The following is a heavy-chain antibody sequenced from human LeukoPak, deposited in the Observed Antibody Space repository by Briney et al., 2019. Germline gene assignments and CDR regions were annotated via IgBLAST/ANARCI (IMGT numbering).Heavy chain of an antibody. V-gene: IGHV4-34*01. D-gene: IGHD3-22*01. Sequence: SETLSLTCAVYGGSFSGYYWSWIRQPSGKGLEWIGEINHSGSTNYNPSLKSRVTISVDTSKNQFSLKLSSVTAADTAVYYCAENYYDSSGSDAFDIWGQGTMVTVSS. J-gene: IGHJ3*02. CDR3: AENYYDSSGSDAFDI. CDR2: INHSGST. CDR1: GGSFSGYY.